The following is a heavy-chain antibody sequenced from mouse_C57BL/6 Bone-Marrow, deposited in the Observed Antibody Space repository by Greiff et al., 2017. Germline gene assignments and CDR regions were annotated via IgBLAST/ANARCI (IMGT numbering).Heavy chain of an antibody. V-gene: IGHV1-76*01. Sequence: VQLQQSGAELVRPGASVKLSCKASGYTFTDYYINWVKQRPGQGLEWITRIYPGSGNTYYNEKFKGKATLTAEKSSSTAYMQLSSLTSEDSAVYFCARSADYGGSPFAYWGQGTLVTVSA. CDR3: ARSADYGGSPFAY. CDR2: IYPGSGNT. D-gene: IGHD1-1*01. CDR1: GYTFTDYY. J-gene: IGHJ3*01.